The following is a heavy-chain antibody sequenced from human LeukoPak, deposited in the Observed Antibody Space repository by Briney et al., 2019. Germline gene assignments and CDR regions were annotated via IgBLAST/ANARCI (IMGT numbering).Heavy chain of an antibody. V-gene: IGHV4-39*07. CDR1: GDSISSSSYY. CDR2: IYYSGST. J-gene: IGHJ5*02. Sequence: SETLSLTCTVSGDSISSSSYYWGWIRQPPGKGLEWIGSIYYSGSTYYNPSLKSRVTISVDTSKNQFSLKLSSVTAADTAVYYCARSPSSSLRWFDPWGQGTLVTVSS. CDR3: ARSPSSSLRWFDP. D-gene: IGHD6-13*01.